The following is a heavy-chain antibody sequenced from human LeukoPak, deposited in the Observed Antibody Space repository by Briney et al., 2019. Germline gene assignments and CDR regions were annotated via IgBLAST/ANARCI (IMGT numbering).Heavy chain of an antibody. J-gene: IGHJ5*02. CDR1: EVTVSNNY. CDR2: IYPGGNI. Sequence: GGSLRLSCGASEVTVSNNYMSWVRQAPGKGLQWVSVIYPGGNIYYADSVKGRFIISRDNSKNTLYLQMNSLRVEDTAVYYCARDPALWSGDPQFDPWGQGTLVTVSS. CDR3: ARDPALWSGDPQFDP. D-gene: IGHD3-10*01. V-gene: IGHV3-53*01.